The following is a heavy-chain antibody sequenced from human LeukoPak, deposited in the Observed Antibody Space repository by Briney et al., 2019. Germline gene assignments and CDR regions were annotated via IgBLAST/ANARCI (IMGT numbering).Heavy chain of an antibody. CDR1: GGSISSGGYY. D-gene: IGHD2-2*01. CDR2: IYYSGST. CDR3: ARGREIVVVPAANPYWYFDL. Sequence: PSETLSLTCTVSGGSISSGGYYWSWIRQHPGKGLEWLGYIYYSGSTYYNPSLKSRVTISVDTSKNQFSLKLSSVTAADTAVYYCARGREIVVVPAANPYWYFDLWGRGTLVTVSS. J-gene: IGHJ2*01. V-gene: IGHV4-31*03.